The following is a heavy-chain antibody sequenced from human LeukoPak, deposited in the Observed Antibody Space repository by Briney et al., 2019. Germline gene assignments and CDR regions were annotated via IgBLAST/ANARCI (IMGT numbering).Heavy chain of an antibody. V-gene: IGHV3-21*01. CDR3: AKDLGLLVVPAAIVDY. D-gene: IGHD2-2*01. CDR1: GFTFSSYS. Sequence: GGSLRLSCAASGFTFSSYSMNWVRQAPGKGLEWVSSISSSSSYIYYADSVKGRFTISRDNAKNSLYPLYLQMNSLRAEDTAVYYCAKDLGLLVVPAAIVDYWGQGTLVTVSS. J-gene: IGHJ4*02. CDR2: ISSSSSYI.